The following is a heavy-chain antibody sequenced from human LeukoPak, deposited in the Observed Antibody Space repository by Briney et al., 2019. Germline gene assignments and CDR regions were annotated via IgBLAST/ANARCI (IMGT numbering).Heavy chain of an antibody. Sequence: ASVKVSCKASGYTFTSYSISWVRRAPGQGLEWMGWISAYNGNTNYAQKLQGRVTMTTDTSTSTAYMELRSLRSDDTAVYYCARNYYDSSGYYFDYWGQGTLVTVSS. V-gene: IGHV1-18*01. D-gene: IGHD3-22*01. J-gene: IGHJ4*02. CDR3: ARNYYDSSGYYFDY. CDR1: GYTFTSYS. CDR2: ISAYNGNT.